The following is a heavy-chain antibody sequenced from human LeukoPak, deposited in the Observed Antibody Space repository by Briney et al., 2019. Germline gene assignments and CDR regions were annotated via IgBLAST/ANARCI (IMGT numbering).Heavy chain of an antibody. J-gene: IGHJ2*01. CDR1: GGTFSSYA. CDR2: IIPIFGTA. D-gene: IGHD3-22*01. V-gene: IGHV1-69*05. Sequence: SVKVSFKASGGTFSSYAISWVRQAPGQGLEWMGRIIPIFGTANYAQKFQGRVTITTDESTSTAYMELSSLRSEHTAVYYCAIGKRGYYDSSGYYWYFDLWGRGTLVTVSS. CDR3: AIGKRGYYDSSGYYWYFDL.